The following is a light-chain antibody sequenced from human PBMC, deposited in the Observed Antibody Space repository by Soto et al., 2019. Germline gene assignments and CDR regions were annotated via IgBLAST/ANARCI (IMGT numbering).Light chain of an antibody. CDR1: QSVSSSY. J-gene: IGKJ2*01. CDR2: GAS. Sequence: EIVVTQSPGTLSLSPGERATLSCRASQSVSSSYLAWYQQKPDQAPRLLIYGASSRATGIPDRFSGSGSGTDFTLTISRLEPEDFSVYYCQHLETFGQGTKLEIK. V-gene: IGKV3-20*01. CDR3: QHLET.